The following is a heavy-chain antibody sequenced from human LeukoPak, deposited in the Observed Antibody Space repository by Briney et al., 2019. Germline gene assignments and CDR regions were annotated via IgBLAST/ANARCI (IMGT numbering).Heavy chain of an antibody. CDR3: FLAVAGTDLDY. V-gene: IGHV3-23*01. CDR2: ISGSGGST. D-gene: IGHD6-19*01. J-gene: IGHJ4*02. Sequence: PGGTLRLSCAASGFTFSSYGMSWVRQAPGKWLEWVSAISGSGGSTYYADSVKGRFTISRDNSKNTLYLQMNSLRAEDTAVYYCFLAVAGTDLDYWGQGTLVTVSS. CDR1: GFTFSSYG.